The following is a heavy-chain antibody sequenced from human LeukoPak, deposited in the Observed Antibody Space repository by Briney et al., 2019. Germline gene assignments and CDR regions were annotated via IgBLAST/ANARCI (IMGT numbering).Heavy chain of an antibody. V-gene: IGHV5-51*01. J-gene: IGHJ4*02. D-gene: IGHD1-1*01. CDR1: GYSFASYW. Sequence: GESLKNSCKGSGYSFASYWIGWVRQMPGKGLEWMGIIYPGDSDARYSPSFQGQVTISVDRSISTAYLQWSSLKASDTAMYYCARRNGNYFDYWGQGTPVTVSS. CDR2: IYPGDSDA. CDR3: ARRNGNYFDY.